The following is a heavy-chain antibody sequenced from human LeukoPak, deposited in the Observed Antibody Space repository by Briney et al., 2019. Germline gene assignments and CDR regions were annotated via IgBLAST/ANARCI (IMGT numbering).Heavy chain of an antibody. CDR1: GFTFSSYG. CDR3: AREITYQHSSAYDY. V-gene: IGHV3-21*01. D-gene: IGHD3-22*01. J-gene: IGHJ4*02. Sequence: GGSLRLSCAASGFTFSSYGMTWVRQAPGKGLEWVSSISSSSSYIYYADSVKGRFTISRDNAKNSLYLQMNSLRAEDTALYFCAREITYQHSSAYDYWGQGTRVTVSS. CDR2: ISSSSSYI.